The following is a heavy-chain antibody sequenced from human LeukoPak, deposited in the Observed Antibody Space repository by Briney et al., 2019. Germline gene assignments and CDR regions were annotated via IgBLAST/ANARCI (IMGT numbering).Heavy chain of an antibody. CDR1: GYTFSDYA. CDR3: ARGSTSDWPLDH. Sequence: ASVKVSCKAYGYTFSDYAIHWVRQAPGQRLEWMGWIDAGNGNTRYSQKFQGRVTITRDTSTSTAYIELRSLRSEDTAMYYCARGSTSDWPLDHWGQETLVTISS. J-gene: IGHJ4*02. V-gene: IGHV1-3*01. CDR2: IDAGNGNT. D-gene: IGHD2-2*01.